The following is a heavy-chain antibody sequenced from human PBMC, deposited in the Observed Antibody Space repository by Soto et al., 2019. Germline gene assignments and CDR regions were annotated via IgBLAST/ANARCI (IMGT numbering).Heavy chain of an antibody. CDR3: ARGLTGDYDILTGYQATDYFDY. CDR1: GGSFSGYY. Sequence: QVQLQQWGAGLLKPSETLSLTCAVYGGSFSGYYWSWIRQPPGKGLEWIGEINHSGSTNYNPSLKSRVTISVDTSKNQFSLKLSSVTAADTAVYYCARGLTGDYDILTGYQATDYFDYWGQGTLVTVSS. D-gene: IGHD3-9*01. J-gene: IGHJ4*02. CDR2: INHSGST. V-gene: IGHV4-34*01.